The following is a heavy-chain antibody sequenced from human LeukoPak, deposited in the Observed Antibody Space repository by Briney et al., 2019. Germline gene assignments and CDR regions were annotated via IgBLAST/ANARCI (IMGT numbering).Heavy chain of an antibody. D-gene: IGHD3-3*01. CDR3: ARGILDTIFGVVIMGDIDY. J-gene: IGHJ4*02. V-gene: IGHV1-18*01. CDR2: ISAYNGNT. CDR1: GYTFTSYG. Sequence: GASVKVSCKASGYTFTSYGISWVRQAPGQGLEWMGWISAYNGNTNYAQKLQGRVTMTTDTSTSAAYMELRSLRSDDTAVYHCARGILDTIFGVVIMGDIDYWGQGTLVTVSS.